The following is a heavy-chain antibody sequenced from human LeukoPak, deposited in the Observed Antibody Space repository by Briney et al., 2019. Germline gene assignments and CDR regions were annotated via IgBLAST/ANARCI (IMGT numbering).Heavy chain of an antibody. V-gene: IGHV3-23*01. CDR1: GFTFNNYA. CDR3: ARDLGQYYDTSDNWFDP. Sequence: GGSLRLSCAASGFTFNNYAMSWVRQAPGKGLEWVSAISGSGGSTYYADSVKGRFTISRDISKNTLYLQMNSLRAEDTAVYYCARDLGQYYDTSDNWFDPWGQGTLVTVSS. J-gene: IGHJ5*02. CDR2: ISGSGGST. D-gene: IGHD3-22*01.